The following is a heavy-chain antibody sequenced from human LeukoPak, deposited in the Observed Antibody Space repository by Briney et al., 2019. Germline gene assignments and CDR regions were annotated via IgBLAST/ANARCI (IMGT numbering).Heavy chain of an antibody. Sequence: GSLSLSCSAARFAVSSFAMRWVRQAPGKGLEWVSVSVISGSGGESGGGTYYADSVKGRFTISRDDSNNTLYLQMNNLKVEDTAVYYCAKHRSGIAASGSNYWGQGTLVSVSS. CDR3: AKHRSGIAASGSNY. D-gene: IGHD6-13*01. CDR1: RFAVSSFA. J-gene: IGHJ4*02. CDR2: ISGSGGESGGGT. V-gene: IGHV3-23*01.